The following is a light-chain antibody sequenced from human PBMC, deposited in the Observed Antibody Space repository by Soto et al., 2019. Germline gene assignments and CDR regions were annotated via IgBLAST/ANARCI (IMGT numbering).Light chain of an antibody. CDR2: GNS. Sequence: QSVLTQPPSVSGAPGQRGTISCTGGSSNIGAGYDVHWYQQLPGTAPKLLIYGNSNRPSGVPDRFSGSKSGTSASLAITGLQAEDEADYYCQSYDSSLSGHVVFGGGTKLTVL. CDR1: SSNIGAGYD. J-gene: IGLJ2*01. CDR3: QSYDSSLSGHVV. V-gene: IGLV1-40*01.